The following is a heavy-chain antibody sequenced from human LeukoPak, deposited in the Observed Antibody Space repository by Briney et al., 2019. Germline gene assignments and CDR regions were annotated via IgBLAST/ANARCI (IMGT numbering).Heavy chain of an antibody. V-gene: IGHV4-4*07. D-gene: IGHD6-13*01. J-gene: IGHJ3*02. CDR3: ARDGSSWSHDAFDI. CDR2: IYTSGST. Sequence: PSETLSLTCTVSGVSISSYSWSWIRQPAGKGLEWIGRIYTSGSTNYNPSLKSRVTMSVDTSKNQFSLKLSSVTAADTAVYYCARDGSSWSHDAFDIWGQGTMVTVSS. CDR1: GVSISSYS.